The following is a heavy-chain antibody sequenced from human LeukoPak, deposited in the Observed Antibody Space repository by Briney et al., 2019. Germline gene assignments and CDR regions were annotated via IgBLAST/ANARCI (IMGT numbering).Heavy chain of an antibody. V-gene: IGHV1-18*01. D-gene: IGHD6-19*01. CDR1: GYTFTSYG. J-gene: IGHJ3*02. CDR3: ARDRALKYSSGWYPDAFDI. CDR2: ISAYNGNT. Sequence: GASVKVSCKASGYTFTSYGISWVRQAPGQGLEWMGWISAYNGNTNYAQKLQGRVTMTTDTSTSTAHMELRSLRSDDTAVYYCARDRALKYSSGWYPDAFDIWGQGTMVTVSS.